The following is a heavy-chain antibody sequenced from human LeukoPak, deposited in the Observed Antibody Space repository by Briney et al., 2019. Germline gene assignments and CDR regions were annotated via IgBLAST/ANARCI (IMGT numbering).Heavy chain of an antibody. V-gene: IGHV3-64*01. CDR3: ARDREVAATPDGFDP. CDR2: ISSNGGST. J-gene: IGHJ5*02. Sequence: GGSLRLSCAASGFTFSSYAMHWVRQAPGKGLEYVSAISSNGGSTYYANSVKGRFTISRDNSKNTLYLQMGSLRAEDMAVYYCARDREVAATPDGFDPWGQGTLVTVSS. CDR1: GFTFSSYA. D-gene: IGHD2-15*01.